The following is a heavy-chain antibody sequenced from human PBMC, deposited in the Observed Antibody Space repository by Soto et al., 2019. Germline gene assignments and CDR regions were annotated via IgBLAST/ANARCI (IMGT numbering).Heavy chain of an antibody. D-gene: IGHD3-22*01. CDR3: ARDRPQPSYDKSFDI. V-gene: IGHV1-18*04. Sequence: QVQLVQSGAEVKKPGASVKVSCKASGYTFTSYAISWVRQVPGQGLEWMGWNSARSGNTDYAQKFQGRVTMTTDTSTNRAYMELRSLRSDDTAVYFCARDRPQPSYDKSFDIWGQGTVVTVSS. CDR2: NSARSGNT. J-gene: IGHJ3*02. CDR1: GYTFTSYA.